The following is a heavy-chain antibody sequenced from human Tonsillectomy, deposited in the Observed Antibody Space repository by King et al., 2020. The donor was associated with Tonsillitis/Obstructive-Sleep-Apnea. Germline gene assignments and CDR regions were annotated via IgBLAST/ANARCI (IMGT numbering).Heavy chain of an antibody. CDR2: IWYDGSNK. D-gene: IGHD3/OR15-3a*01. Sequence: VQLVESGGGVVQPGRSLRLSCAASGFTFSSYGMPWVRQAPGKGLEWVAVIWYDGSNKYYADSVKGRFTISRDNSKNTLYLQMNSLRAEDTAVYYCARGGTVDWGDYWGQGTLVTVSS. J-gene: IGHJ4*02. V-gene: IGHV3-33*01. CDR1: GFTFSSYG. CDR3: ARGGTVDWGDY.